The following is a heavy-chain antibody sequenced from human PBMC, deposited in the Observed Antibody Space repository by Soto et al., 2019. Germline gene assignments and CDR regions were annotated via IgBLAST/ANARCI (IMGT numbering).Heavy chain of an antibody. CDR2: IYYSGST. CDR3: ARLAELGSSWPFYFDY. J-gene: IGHJ4*02. Sequence: QLQLQESGPGLVKPSETLSLTCTVSGGSISSSSAYYWGWIRQPPGKGLEWIGNIYYSGSTYYNSSLKSRVAISVDTSKNEFSLKLSSVTAADTAVYYCARLAELGSSWPFYFDYWGQGTLVTVSS. CDR1: GGSISSSSAYY. V-gene: IGHV4-39*01. D-gene: IGHD6-13*01.